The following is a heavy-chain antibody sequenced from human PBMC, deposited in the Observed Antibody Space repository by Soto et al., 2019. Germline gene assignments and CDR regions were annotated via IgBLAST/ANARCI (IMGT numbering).Heavy chain of an antibody. V-gene: IGHV3-15*07. CDR2: IKSKTDGGTT. CDR3: TTMQDSSGYTPADYYGMDV. Sequence: GGSLRLSCAASGFTFSNAWMNWVRQAPGKGLEWVGRIKSKTDGGTTDYAAPVKGRFTISRDDSKNTLYLQMNSLKTEDTAVYYCTTMQDSSGYTPADYYGMDVWGQGTTVTVSS. CDR1: GFTFSNAW. D-gene: IGHD3-22*01. J-gene: IGHJ6*02.